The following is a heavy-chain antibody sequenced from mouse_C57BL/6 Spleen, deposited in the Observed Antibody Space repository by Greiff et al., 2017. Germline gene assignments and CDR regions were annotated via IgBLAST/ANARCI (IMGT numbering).Heavy chain of an antibody. CDR3: ARGRVYDGYLAWFAY. CDR2: ILPGSGST. V-gene: IGHV1-9*01. J-gene: IGHJ3*01. D-gene: IGHD2-3*01. Sequence: QVQLQQSGAELMKPGASVKLSCKATGYTFTGYWIEWVKQRPGHGLEWIGEILPGSGSTNYNEKFKGKATFTADTSSNTAYMQLSSLITEDSAIYYCARGRVYDGYLAWFAYWGQGTLVTVSA. CDR1: GYTFTGYW.